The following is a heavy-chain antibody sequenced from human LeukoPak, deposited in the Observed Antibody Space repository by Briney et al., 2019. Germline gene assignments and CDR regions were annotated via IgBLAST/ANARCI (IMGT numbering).Heavy chain of an antibody. V-gene: IGHV3-21*01. J-gene: IGHJ3*02. CDR1: GFIFSSYS. Sequence: PGGSLRLSCAASGFIFSSYSMNWVRQAPGKGLEWVSSISSSSSYIYYADSVKGRFTISRDNAKNSLYLQMNSLRAEDTAVYYCASVVVGGAFDIWGQGTMVTVSS. D-gene: IGHD2-15*01. CDR3: ASVVVGGAFDI. CDR2: ISSSSSYI.